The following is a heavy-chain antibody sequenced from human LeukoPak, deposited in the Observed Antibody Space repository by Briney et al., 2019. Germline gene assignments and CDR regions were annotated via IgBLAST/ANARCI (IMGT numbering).Heavy chain of an antibody. CDR1: GFIFSSYG. CDR3: ARLPKPGYSGSRQPDGYFQH. Sequence: GGSLRLSCAASGFIFSSYGMHWVRQAPGKGLEWVAVISYDGGNISYTDSVKGRFTISRDNSKNTLYLQMNSLRAEDTAVYYCARLPKPGYSGSRQPDGYFQHWGQGTLVAVSS. V-gene: IGHV3-30*03. J-gene: IGHJ1*01. CDR2: ISYDGGNI. D-gene: IGHD1-26*01.